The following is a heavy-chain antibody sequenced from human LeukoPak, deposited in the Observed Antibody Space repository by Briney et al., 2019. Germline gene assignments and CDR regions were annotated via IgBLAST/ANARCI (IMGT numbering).Heavy chain of an antibody. CDR1: GFTFSDHY. Sequence: GGSLRLSCAASGFTFSDHYMDWVRQAPGKGLEWVGRTRNKANSYTTEYAASVKGRFTISRDDPKNSLYLQMNSLKTEDTAVYYCARVRGYYDSSGYFDYWGQGTLVTVSS. CDR2: TRNKANSYTT. CDR3: ARVRGYYDSSGYFDY. V-gene: IGHV3-72*01. D-gene: IGHD3-22*01. J-gene: IGHJ4*02.